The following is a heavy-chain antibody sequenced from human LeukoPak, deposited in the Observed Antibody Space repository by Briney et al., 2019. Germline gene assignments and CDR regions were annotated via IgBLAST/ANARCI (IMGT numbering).Heavy chain of an antibody. J-gene: IGHJ4*02. CDR1: GFIFSNAG. V-gene: IGHV3-15*01. Sequence: GGSLRLSCAASGFIFSNAGMSWVRQAPGKGLEWVGRVQSNSDGGTTDYGAPVKGRFTISRDDSKNTLYLQMTSLKTEDTALYYCTSVSRGWYLTGWGQGTLVTVSS. CDR2: VQSNSDGGTT. CDR3: TSVSRGWYLTG. D-gene: IGHD6-19*01.